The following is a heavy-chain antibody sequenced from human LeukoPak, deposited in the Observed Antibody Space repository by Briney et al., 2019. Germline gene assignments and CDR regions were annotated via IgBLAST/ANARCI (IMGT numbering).Heavy chain of an antibody. J-gene: IGHJ4*02. D-gene: IGHD4-23*01. Sequence: ASVKVPCKVSGYTLTELSMHWVRQAPGQGLEWMGRINPNSGGTNYAQKFQGRVTMTRDTSISTAYMELSRLRSDDTAVYYCARESRAVEVDYWGQGTLVTVSS. CDR3: ARESRAVEVDY. CDR1: GYTLTELS. V-gene: IGHV1-2*06. CDR2: INPNSGGT.